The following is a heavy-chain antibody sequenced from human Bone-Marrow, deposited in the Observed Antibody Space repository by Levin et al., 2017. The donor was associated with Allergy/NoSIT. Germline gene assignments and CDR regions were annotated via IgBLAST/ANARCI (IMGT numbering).Heavy chain of an antibody. J-gene: IGHJ4*02. CDR3: ARDLGYCSSTSCYGGLFDY. Sequence: SQTLSLTCTVSGGSISSGGYYWRWIRQHPGKGLEWIGYIYYSGSTYYNPSLKSRVTISVDTSKNQFSLKLSSVTAADTAVYYCARDLGYCSSTSCYGGLFDYWGQGTLVTVSS. V-gene: IGHV4-31*03. CDR2: IYYSGST. CDR1: GGSISSGGYY. D-gene: IGHD2-2*01.